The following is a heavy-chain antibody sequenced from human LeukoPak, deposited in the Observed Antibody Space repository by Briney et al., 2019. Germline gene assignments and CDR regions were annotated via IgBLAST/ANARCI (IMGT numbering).Heavy chain of an antibody. V-gene: IGHV3-30*02. D-gene: IGHD4-17*01. CDR1: GFTFSSYG. CDR3: AKDHDYGDYVNEFLDY. CDR2: IRYDGSNK. J-gene: IGHJ4*02. Sequence: PGGSLRLSCAASGFTFSSYGMHWFRHAPGKGLEVVAFIRYDGSNKYYADSVKGRFTISRDNSKNTLYLQMNSLRAEDTAVYYCAKDHDYGDYVNEFLDYWGQGTLVTVSS.